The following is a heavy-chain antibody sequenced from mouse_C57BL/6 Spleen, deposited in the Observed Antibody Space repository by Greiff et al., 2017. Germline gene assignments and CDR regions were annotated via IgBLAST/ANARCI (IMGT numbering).Heavy chain of an antibody. CDR3: ARYGYYWYFDV. D-gene: IGHD2-2*01. J-gene: IGHJ1*03. CDR1: GFTFTDYY. CDR2: IRNKANGYTT. Sequence: EVKLVESGGGLVQPGGSLSLSCAASGFTFTDYYMSWVRQPPGKALEWLGFIRNKANGYTTEYSASVKGRFTISRDNYQSILYLQMNALRAEDSATYYCARYGYYWYFDVWGTGTTVTVSS. V-gene: IGHV7-3*01.